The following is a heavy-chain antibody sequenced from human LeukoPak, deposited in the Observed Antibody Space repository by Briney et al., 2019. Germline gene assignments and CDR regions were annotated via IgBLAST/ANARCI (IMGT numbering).Heavy chain of an antibody. CDR3: ASTLGYYDILTGYYHY. CDR2: IRYDGSNK. Sequence: GGSLRLSCAASGFTFSSYGMHWVRQAPGKGLEWVAFIRYDGSNKYYADSVKGRFTISRDNAKNSLYLQMNSLRAEDTAVYYCASTLGYYDILTGYYHYWGQGTLVTVSS. J-gene: IGHJ4*02. V-gene: IGHV3-30*02. D-gene: IGHD3-9*01. CDR1: GFTFSSYG.